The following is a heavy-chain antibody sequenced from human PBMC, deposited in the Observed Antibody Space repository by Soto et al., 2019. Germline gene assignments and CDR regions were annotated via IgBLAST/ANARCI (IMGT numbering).Heavy chain of an antibody. CDR3: ARLTRYNWNYATSYYGIVV. CDR1: GFTFSSYS. D-gene: IGHD1-7*01. Sequence: TGVSLRLSSAASGFTFSSYSMNWVRQAPGKGLEWVSSISSSSSYIYYADSVKGRFTISRDNAKNSLYLQMNSLRAEDTAVYYCARLTRYNWNYATSYYGIVVWGQGPPVTVS. CDR2: ISSSSSYI. J-gene: IGHJ6*02. V-gene: IGHV3-21*01.